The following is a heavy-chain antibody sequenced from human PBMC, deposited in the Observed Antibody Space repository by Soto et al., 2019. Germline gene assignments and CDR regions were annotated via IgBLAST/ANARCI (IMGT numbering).Heavy chain of an antibody. CDR2: IYPGDSGT. V-gene: IGHV5-51*01. CDR1: GYSFTSYW. Sequence: PGESLKISCKGSGYSFTSYWIVWVRQMPGKGLEWMGIIYPGDSGTRYSPSFQGQVTFSTDKYISTAYLQWSSLKASDTAMYYCARQDGEGEMATITGNWFDPWGQGTLVTVSS. J-gene: IGHJ5*02. CDR3: ARQDGEGEMATITGNWFDP. D-gene: IGHD5-12*01.